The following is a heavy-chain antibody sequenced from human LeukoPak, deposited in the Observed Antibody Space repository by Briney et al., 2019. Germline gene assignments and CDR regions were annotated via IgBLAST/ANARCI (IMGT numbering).Heavy chain of an antibody. CDR2: ISYDGSNK. CDR1: GFTFSSYW. Sequence: GGSLRLSCAASGFTFSSYWMHWVRQAPGKGLEWVAVISYDGSNKYYADSVKGRFTISRDNSKNTLYLQMNSLRAEDTAVYYCAKVEAAGTNYWGQGTLVTVSS. D-gene: IGHD6-13*01. CDR3: AKVEAAGTNY. J-gene: IGHJ4*02. V-gene: IGHV3-30*18.